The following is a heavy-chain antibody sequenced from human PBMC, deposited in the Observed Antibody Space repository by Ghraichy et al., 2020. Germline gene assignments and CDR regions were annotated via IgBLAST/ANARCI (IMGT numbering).Heavy chain of an antibody. J-gene: IGHJ5*02. D-gene: IGHD4-17*01. Sequence: SETLSLTCAVYGGSFSGYYWSWIRQPPGKGLEWIGEINHSGSTNYNPSLKSRVTISVDTSKNQFSLKLSSVTAADTAVYYCASLDYGDYTWGQGTLVTVSS. CDR3: ASLDYGDYT. V-gene: IGHV4-34*01. CDR2: INHSGST. CDR1: GGSFSGYY.